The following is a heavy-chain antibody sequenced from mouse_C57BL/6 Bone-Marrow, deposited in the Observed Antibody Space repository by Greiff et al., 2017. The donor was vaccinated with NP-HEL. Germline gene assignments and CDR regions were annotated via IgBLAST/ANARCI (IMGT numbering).Heavy chain of an antibody. J-gene: IGHJ4*01. CDR2: IYPRSGNT. Sequence: QVQLKQSGAELARPGASVKLSCKASGYTFTSYGISWVKQRTGQGLEWIGEIYPRSGNTYYNEKFKGKATLTADKSSSTAYMELRSLTSEDSAVYFCARDGSGTYYAMDCWDQGNAVTVTA. CDR1: GYTFTSYG. CDR3: ARDGSGTYYAMDC. V-gene: IGHV1-81*01. D-gene: IGHD1-1*01.